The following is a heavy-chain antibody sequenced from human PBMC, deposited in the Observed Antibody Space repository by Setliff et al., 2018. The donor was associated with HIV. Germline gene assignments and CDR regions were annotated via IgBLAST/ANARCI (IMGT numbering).Heavy chain of an antibody. CDR3: ARDFKRYNSPCRFDP. D-gene: IGHD6-13*01. CDR1: YGSISSGTFY. J-gene: IGHJ5*02. CDR2: INTSGST. Sequence: SETLSLTCTVSYGSISSGTFYWNWIRQPAGKGLEWIGRINTSGSTNYNPSLKSRVTISVDNSQNQFSLKLSSVTAADTAVYYCARDFKRYNSPCRFDPWGQGTLVTVSS. V-gene: IGHV4-61*02.